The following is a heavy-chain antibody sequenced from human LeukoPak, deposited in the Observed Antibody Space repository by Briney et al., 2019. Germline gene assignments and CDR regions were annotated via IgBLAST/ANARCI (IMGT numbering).Heavy chain of an antibody. CDR3: ARTKGESEIHY. V-gene: IGHV3-30*04. CDR2: ISYDGSNK. Sequence: PGGSLRLSCAASGFTFSSYAMHWVRQAPGKGLEWVAVISYDGSNKYYADSVKGRFTISRDNSKNTLYLQMNSLRAEDTAVYYCARTKGESEIHYWGQGTLVTVSS. CDR1: GFTFSSYA. J-gene: IGHJ4*02. D-gene: IGHD1-26*01.